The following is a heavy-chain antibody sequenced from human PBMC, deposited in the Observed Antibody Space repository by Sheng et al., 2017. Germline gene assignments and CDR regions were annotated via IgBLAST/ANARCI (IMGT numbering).Heavy chain of an antibody. D-gene: IGHD2-21*02. CDR3: ARVPLSTPYIVVVTPEAGGFDP. CDR2: ISAYNGNT. Sequence: QVQLVQSGAEVKKPGASVKVSCKASGYTFTSYGISWVRQAPGQGLEWMGWISAYNGNTNYAQKLQGRVTMTTDTSTSTAYMELRSLRSDDTAVYYCARVPLSTPYIVVVTPEAGGFDPWGQGTLVTVSS. CDR1: GYTFTSYG. V-gene: IGHV1-18*01. J-gene: IGHJ5*02.